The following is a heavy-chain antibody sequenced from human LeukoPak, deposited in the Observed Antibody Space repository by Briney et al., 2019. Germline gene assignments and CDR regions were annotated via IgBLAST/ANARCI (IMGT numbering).Heavy chain of an antibody. Sequence: ASVKVSCKASGYTFTGYYMYWVRQAPGQGLEWMGWINPNSGGTNYAQKFQGRVTMTRDTSISTAYMELSRLRSDDTAVYYCARDPLYCSSTSCYAGYFDYWGQGTLVTVSS. D-gene: IGHD2-2*01. V-gene: IGHV1-2*02. CDR2: INPNSGGT. CDR3: ARDPLYCSSTSCYAGYFDY. J-gene: IGHJ4*02. CDR1: GYTFTGYY.